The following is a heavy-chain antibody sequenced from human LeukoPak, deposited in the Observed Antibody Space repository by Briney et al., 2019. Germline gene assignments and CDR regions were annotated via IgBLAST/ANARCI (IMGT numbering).Heavy chain of an antibody. CDR3: VSCSSTSCYGDY. Sequence: SVKVSCKASGGTFSSYTISWVRQAPGQGLEWMGRIIPILGIANYAQKSQGRVTITADKSTSTAYMELSSLRSEDTAVYYCVSCSSTSCYGDYWGQGTLVTVSS. CDR1: GGTFSSYT. J-gene: IGHJ4*02. D-gene: IGHD2-2*01. V-gene: IGHV1-69*02. CDR2: IIPILGIA.